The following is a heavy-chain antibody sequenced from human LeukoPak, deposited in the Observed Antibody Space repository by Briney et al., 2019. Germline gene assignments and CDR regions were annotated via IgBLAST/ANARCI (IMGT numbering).Heavy chain of an antibody. CDR2: ISAYNGKS. V-gene: IGHV1-18*01. D-gene: IGHD3-3*01. CDR1: GYSFTSFG. CDR3: TRDLGNYDSWSGYSIFFDC. J-gene: IGHJ4*02. Sequence: ASVKVSCKASGYSFTSFGISWVRQAPGQGPEWMGWISAYNGKSNYVQKFQDRVTMTADTSTSTAYMELRSLRSDDTAVYYCTRDLGNYDSWSGYSIFFDCWGQGNLVTVSS.